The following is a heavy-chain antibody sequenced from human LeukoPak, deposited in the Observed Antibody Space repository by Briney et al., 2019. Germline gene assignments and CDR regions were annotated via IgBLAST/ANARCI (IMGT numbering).Heavy chain of an antibody. D-gene: IGHD6-13*01. CDR3: ARADSSSWSYYYYYMDV. J-gene: IGHJ6*03. Sequence: GGSLRLSCAASGFTFDDYGMSRVRQAPGKGLEWVSGINWNGGSTGYADSVKGRFTISRDNAKNSLYLQMNSLRAEDTALYYCARADSSSWSYYYYYMDVWGKGTTVTVSS. V-gene: IGHV3-20*04. CDR2: INWNGGST. CDR1: GFTFDDYG.